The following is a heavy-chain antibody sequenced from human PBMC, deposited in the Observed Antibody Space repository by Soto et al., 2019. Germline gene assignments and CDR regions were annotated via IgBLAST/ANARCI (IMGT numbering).Heavy chain of an antibody. J-gene: IGHJ4*02. D-gene: IGHD5-12*01. V-gene: IGHV6-1*01. CDR1: GDSVSAYSAT. Sequence: PSQTLSLTCAISGDSVSAYSATWNWIRQSPSRGLEWLGRTYYRSNWYTDYAISVESRIIINPDTTKNQFSLHLKSVTPEDTAVYYCARDPDGESGFDEHYFDCWGQGTLVTVSS. CDR2: TYYRSNWYT. CDR3: ARDPDGESGFDEHYFDC.